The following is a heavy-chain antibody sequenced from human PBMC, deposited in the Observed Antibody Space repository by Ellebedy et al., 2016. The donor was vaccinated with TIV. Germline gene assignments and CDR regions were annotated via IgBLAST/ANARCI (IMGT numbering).Heavy chain of an antibody. CDR3: ARDLTMVRGVIISSPGY. Sequence: AASAKVSCKASAYTFTSYYMHWVRQAPGQGLEWMGIINPSGGSTSSAQKFQGRVTMTRDTSTSTVYMELSTLRSEDTAVSYCARDLTMVRGVIISSPGYWGQGTLVTVSS. D-gene: IGHD3-10*01. J-gene: IGHJ4*02. CDR1: AYTFTSYY. CDR2: INPSGGST. V-gene: IGHV1-46*01.